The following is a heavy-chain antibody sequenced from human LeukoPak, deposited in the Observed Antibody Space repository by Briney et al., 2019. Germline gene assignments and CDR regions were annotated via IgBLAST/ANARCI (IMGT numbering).Heavy chain of an antibody. CDR2: ISGCGGST. CDR3: AKDLSLATIAYDY. CDR1: GFTFSSYA. Sequence: GGSLRLSCAASGFTFSSYAMSWVRQAPGKGLGWVSAISGCGGSTYYADSVKGRFTISRDNSKNTLYLQMNSLRAEDTAVYYCAKDLSLATIAYDYWGQGTLVTVSS. V-gene: IGHV3-23*01. J-gene: IGHJ4*02. D-gene: IGHD5-12*01.